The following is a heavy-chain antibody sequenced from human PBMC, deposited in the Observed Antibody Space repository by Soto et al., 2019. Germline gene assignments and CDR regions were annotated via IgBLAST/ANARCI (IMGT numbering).Heavy chain of an antibody. CDR3: ARDVYIAGDP. D-gene: IGHD2-15*01. CDR1: GGTFSSYT. J-gene: IGHJ5*02. CDR2: ITPMFGTA. V-gene: IGHV1-69*01. Sequence: QVQLVQSGAEVKKPGSSVKVSCKASGGTFSSYTINLVRQAPGQGLEWMGGITPMFGTANYAQKFQDRVTITAEESTSTAYMELSSLRRDDTAVYYCARDVYIAGDPWGQGTLVTVSS.